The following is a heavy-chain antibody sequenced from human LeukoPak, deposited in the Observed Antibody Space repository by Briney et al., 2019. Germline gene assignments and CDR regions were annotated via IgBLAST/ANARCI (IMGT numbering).Heavy chain of an antibody. J-gene: IGHJ4*02. V-gene: IGHV3-21*01. Sequence: GGSLRLSCGPSGFTFWSYSMNWVRQAPGKGLEWVSSISSSSSYIYYADSVKGRFTISRDNAKNSLYLQMNSLRAEDTAVYYCTRGVVPTPYATDYWGQGTLVTVSS. CDR2: ISSSSSYI. D-gene: IGHD2-2*01. CDR3: TRGVVPTPYATDY. CDR1: GFTFWSYS.